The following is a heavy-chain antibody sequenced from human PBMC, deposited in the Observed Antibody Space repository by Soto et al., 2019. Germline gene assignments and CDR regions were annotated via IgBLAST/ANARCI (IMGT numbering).Heavy chain of an antibody. Sequence: VKVSCKASGYTFTSYAMHLVRQAPGQRLEWMGWINAGNGNTKYSQKFQGRVTITRDTSASTAYMELSSLRSEDTAVYYCASVLDYGDYVGYWGQGTLVTVSS. CDR3: ASVLDYGDYVGY. CDR1: GYTFTSYA. CDR2: INAGNGNT. V-gene: IGHV1-3*01. D-gene: IGHD4-17*01. J-gene: IGHJ4*02.